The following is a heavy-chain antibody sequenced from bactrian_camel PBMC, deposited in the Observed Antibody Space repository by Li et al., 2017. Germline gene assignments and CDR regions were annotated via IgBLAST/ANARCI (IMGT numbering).Heavy chain of an antibody. CDR3: SADLGWCGSRPLQREFRN. CDR2: IFTGSGGT. Sequence: DPGGGSVQAGGSLRLSCATSRDTYSGNCMGWFRQAPGKEREGVAAIFTGSGGTHYSDSVKGRFTISRDNAKNTVYLQMNSLKPEDTAVYYCSADLGWCGSRPLQREFRNWGQGTQVTVS. J-gene: IGHJ4*01. V-gene: IGHV3S25*01. CDR1: RDTYSGNC. D-gene: IGHD2*01.